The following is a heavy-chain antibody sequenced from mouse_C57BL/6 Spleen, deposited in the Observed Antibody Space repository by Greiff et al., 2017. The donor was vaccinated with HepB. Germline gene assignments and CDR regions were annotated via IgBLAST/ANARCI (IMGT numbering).Heavy chain of an antibody. CDR3: ARALYDDYYHYYAMDY. J-gene: IGHJ4*01. D-gene: IGHD2-3*01. CDR1: GFSINSDCY. V-gene: IGHV3-3*01. CDR2: TFYSGIT. Sequence: VQLKESGPSLVRPSQTLSLTCTVTGFSINSDCYWIWIRQFPGNQLEYIGYTFYSGITYYNPSLESRTYITRDTSKNQFSLKLRSVTTEDTATYYCARALYDDYYHYYAMDYWGQGTSVTVSS.